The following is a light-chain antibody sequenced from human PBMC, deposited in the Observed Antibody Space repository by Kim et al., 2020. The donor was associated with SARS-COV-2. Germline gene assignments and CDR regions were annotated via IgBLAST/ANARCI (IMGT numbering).Light chain of an antibody. CDR3: LQHSTYTIT. Sequence: ASVGDRVTLTCRASQDIRNDLGWYQQSPGRAPKRLIYGASSLQSGVPSRFSGSGSGTEFTLTISSVQPEDFATYFCLQHSTYTITFGQGTRLEIK. CDR2: GAS. J-gene: IGKJ5*01. CDR1: QDIRND. V-gene: IGKV1-17*01.